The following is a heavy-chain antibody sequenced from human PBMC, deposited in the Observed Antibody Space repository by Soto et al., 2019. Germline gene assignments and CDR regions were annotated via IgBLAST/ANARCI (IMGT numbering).Heavy chain of an antibody. J-gene: IGHJ6*02. Sequence: SETLSLTCAVSGGSISSCNWWCWVRQPPGRGVEWVGEIYHRGSTNYNPPLKSRVTISVDKSKNPFSLKLSSVTAADAAVYYCARDWVRYCSGGSCYSPYGMDVWGQGTTVTVSS. CDR1: GGSISSCNW. V-gene: IGHV4-4*02. CDR3: ARDWVRYCSGGSCYSPYGMDV. CDR2: IYHRGST. D-gene: IGHD2-15*01.